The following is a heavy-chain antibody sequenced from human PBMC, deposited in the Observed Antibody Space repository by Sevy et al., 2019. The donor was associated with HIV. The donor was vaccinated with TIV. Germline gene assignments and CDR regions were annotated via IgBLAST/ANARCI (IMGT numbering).Heavy chain of an antibody. V-gene: IGHV3-23*01. CDR2: IGTNGDGR. J-gene: IGHJ4*02. D-gene: IGHD3-22*01. CDR1: GFTFSSHA. CDR3: SKPIYFYDNSGYSGDY. Sequence: GGSLRLSCVASGFTFSSHAMNWVRQVPGKGLEWVSSIGTNGDGRYYADSVKGRFTISRDNSKSTLYLQMNSLIAEDTALYYCSKPIYFYDNSGYSGDYWGQGIRVTVSS.